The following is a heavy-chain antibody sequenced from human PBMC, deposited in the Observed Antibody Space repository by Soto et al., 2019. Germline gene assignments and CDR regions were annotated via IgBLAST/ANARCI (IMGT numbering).Heavy chain of an antibody. CDR3: ARHDGFSSGWIFDY. Sequence: PSETLSLTCTVSGGSISGYSWGWIRQPPGKTLEWIGTIYYHGNTYSNPSLKSRVTISVDTSNNQLSLKLRSVTAADTAVYYCARHDGFSSGWIFDYWGHGTLVTVSS. CDR2: IYYHGNT. D-gene: IGHD6-19*01. CDR1: GGSISGYS. J-gene: IGHJ4*01. V-gene: IGHV4-39*01.